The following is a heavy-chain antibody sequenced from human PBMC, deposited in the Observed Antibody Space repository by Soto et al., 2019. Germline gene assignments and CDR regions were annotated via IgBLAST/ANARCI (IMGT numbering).Heavy chain of an antibody. D-gene: IGHD3-10*01. V-gene: IGHV4-30-2*01. CDR2: IYHSGST. J-gene: IGHJ4*02. Sequence: SETLSLTCAVSGGSISSGGYSWSWIRQPPGKGLEWIGYIYHSGSTYYNPSLKSRVTISVDRSKNQFSLKLSSVTAADTAVYYCARSFFADSELGYWGQGTLVTVSS. CDR1: GGSISSGGYS. CDR3: ARSFFADSELGY.